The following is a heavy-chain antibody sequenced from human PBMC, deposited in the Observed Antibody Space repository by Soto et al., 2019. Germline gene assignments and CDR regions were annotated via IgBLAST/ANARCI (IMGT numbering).Heavy chain of an antibody. CDR2: ISDDGSNK. V-gene: IGHV3-30-3*01. Sequence: GCLLPACSASGFTFSVYAMHWVRQAPGKGLEWVAVISDDGSNKYYADSVKGRLTISRDNSKNTVYLQMNSMRADDTDVYYCARSRSGGSLFWGQGTKVTVSS. D-gene: IGHD2-15*01. CDR3: ARSRSGGSLF. CDR1: GFTFSVYA. J-gene: IGHJ6*02.